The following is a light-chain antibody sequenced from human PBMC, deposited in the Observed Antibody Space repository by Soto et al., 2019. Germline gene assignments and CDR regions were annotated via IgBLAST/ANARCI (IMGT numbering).Light chain of an antibody. CDR1: STDVGGYNY. J-gene: IGLJ1*01. CDR3: NSYSSSTTLYL. V-gene: IGLV2-14*01. CDR2: DVS. Sequence: QSALTQPASVSGSPGQSITISCTGTSTDVGGYNYVSWYQQHPGKAPKLMISDVSNRPSGVSIRFSGSKSGNTASLTISGLQVEDEADYYCNSYSSSTTLYLLGTGTKVTVL.